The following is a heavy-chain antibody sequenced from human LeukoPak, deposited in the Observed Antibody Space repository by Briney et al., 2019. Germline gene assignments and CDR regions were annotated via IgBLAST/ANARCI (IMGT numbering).Heavy chain of an antibody. J-gene: IGHJ4*02. CDR1: GYNFDKFG. CDR2: INTHNGNT. V-gene: IGHV1-18*01. CDR3: ARDTPQHLKRYDY. D-gene: IGHD6-13*01. Sequence: ASVTVSCTASGYNFDKFGIAWVRQAPGQGLEWMGWINTHNGNTKYAQQYQGRVTMTTDTSTSTVHMELRSLRSDDTAVYFCARDTPQHLKRYDYWGQGTQVTVSS.